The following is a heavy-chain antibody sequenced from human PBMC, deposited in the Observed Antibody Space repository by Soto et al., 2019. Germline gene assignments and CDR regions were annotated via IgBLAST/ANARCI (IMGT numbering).Heavy chain of an antibody. CDR1: GFTFSSYE. CDR3: ATYPWGSSIDY. V-gene: IGHV3-48*03. CDR2: ISSSGKTR. Sequence: EVQLVESGGGLVQPGGSLRLSCAASGFTFSSYEMNWVRQAPGKGLEWVSYISSSGKTRYYADSVKGRITISRDNAKNSLYLQMNSLRAEDTDVYYCATYPWGSSIDYWGQGTLVTVSS. J-gene: IGHJ4*02. D-gene: IGHD3-16*01.